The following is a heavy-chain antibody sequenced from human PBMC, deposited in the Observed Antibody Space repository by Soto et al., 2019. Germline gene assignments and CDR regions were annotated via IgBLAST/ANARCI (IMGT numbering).Heavy chain of an antibody. D-gene: IGHD6-19*01. J-gene: IGHJ6*02. CDR2: IYTSASI. CDR3: ARDREAGYNFYYGMDV. V-gene: IGHV4-4*07. Sequence: TLSLTCSVSGADINTYSWTWIRQPAGKGLEWIGRIYTSASINYNPSLKGRVTLSVDTSTNQVSLGLASVTAADTAIYYCARDREAGYNFYYGMDVWGQGTTVTVSS. CDR1: GADINTYS.